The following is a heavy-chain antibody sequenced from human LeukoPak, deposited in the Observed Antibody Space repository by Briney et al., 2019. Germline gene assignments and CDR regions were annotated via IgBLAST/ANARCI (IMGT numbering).Heavy chain of an antibody. CDR1: GFXLSVYG. J-gene: IGHJ4*02. D-gene: IGHD5-18*01. CDR2: IQSDRSTT. Sequence: TXSXTXSGFXLSVYGMHWVRQATGKXGEGVAAIQSDRSTTSYADSLKGQFTISTDYSKNTVYLQMNSLRSEYTAVYYCSRHLSYGSLDSWGQGTLLTVSS. CDR3: SRHLSYGSLDS. V-gene: IGHV3-33*01.